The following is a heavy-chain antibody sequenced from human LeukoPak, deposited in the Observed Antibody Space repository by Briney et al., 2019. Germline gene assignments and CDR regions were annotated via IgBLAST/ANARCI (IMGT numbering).Heavy chain of an antibody. D-gene: IGHD3-10*01. CDR2: ISGSGGST. CDR1: GLSFGDYG. J-gene: IGHJ4*02. CDR3: ARGGFGEAVDY. V-gene: IGHV3-23*01. Sequence: GGSLRLSCTPSGLSFGDYGMSWVRQAPGKGLEWVSAISGSGGSTYYADSVKGRFTISRDNAKNSLYLQMKSLRAEDTAVYYCARGGFGEAVDYWGQGTLVTVSS.